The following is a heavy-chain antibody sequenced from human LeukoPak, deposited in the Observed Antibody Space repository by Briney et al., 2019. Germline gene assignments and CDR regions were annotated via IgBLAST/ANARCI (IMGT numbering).Heavy chain of an antibody. Sequence: SETLSLTCTVSGGSISSSSYYWGWIRQPPGKGLEWIGSIYYSGSTYYNPSLKSRVTISVDTSKTQFSLKLSSVTAADTAVYYCARAVGYCSGGSCRTSAFDIWGQATMVTVSS. V-gene: IGHV4-39*07. D-gene: IGHD2-15*01. CDR2: IYYSGST. CDR1: GGSISSSSYY. J-gene: IGHJ3*02. CDR3: ARAVGYCSGGSCRTSAFDI.